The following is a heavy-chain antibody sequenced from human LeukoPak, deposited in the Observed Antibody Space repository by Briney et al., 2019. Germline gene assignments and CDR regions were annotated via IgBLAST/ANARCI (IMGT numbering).Heavy chain of an antibody. J-gene: IGHJ4*02. D-gene: IGHD6-13*01. V-gene: IGHV4-59*01. CDR1: GGSISSYY. CDR2: IYYSGST. CDR3: ARFDIAEDFDC. Sequence: SETLSLTCTVSGGSISSYYWSWIRQPPGKGLEWIGYIYYSGSTNYNPSLKSQVTISVDTSKNQFSLKMRSVTAADTAVYYCARFDIAEDFDCWGQGTLVTVSS.